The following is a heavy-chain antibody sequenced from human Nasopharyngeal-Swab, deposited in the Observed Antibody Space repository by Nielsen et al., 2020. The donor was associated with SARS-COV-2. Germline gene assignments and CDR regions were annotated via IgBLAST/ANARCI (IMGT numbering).Heavy chain of an antibody. CDR1: GFTFDDYA. Sequence: SLKISCAASGFTFDDYAMHWVRQAPGKGLEWVSGISWNSGSIGYADSVKGRFTISRDNAKSSLYLQMNSLRAEDTALYYCAKEEVYNWNDSGWFDPWGQGTLVTVSS. V-gene: IGHV3-9*01. J-gene: IGHJ5*02. D-gene: IGHD1-1*01. CDR3: AKEEVYNWNDSGWFDP. CDR2: ISWNSGSI.